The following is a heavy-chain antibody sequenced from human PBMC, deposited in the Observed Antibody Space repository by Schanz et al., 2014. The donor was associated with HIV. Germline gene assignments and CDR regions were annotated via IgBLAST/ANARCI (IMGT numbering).Heavy chain of an antibody. CDR3: AQMGAFAAFDI. CDR1: EFPFSHNA. J-gene: IGHJ3*02. V-gene: IGHV3-23*01. Sequence: EALLLESGGGLVQPGGSLRLSCRGSEFPFSHNAMTWVRHAPGKGLQWVSSITDSGDKTDYTDSVKGRFTISRDNSRNTLFLQMDSLRVDDTAVYYCAQMGAFAAFDIWGHGTVVTVSS. CDR2: ITDSGDKT. D-gene: IGHD3-16*01.